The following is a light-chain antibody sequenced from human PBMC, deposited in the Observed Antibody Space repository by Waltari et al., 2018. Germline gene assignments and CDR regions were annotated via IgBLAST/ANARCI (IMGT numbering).Light chain of an antibody. Sequence: SSELTQPPSLSVSPGQTAKITCSGEALAKQYTYWYQPYAGQAPVLLIYKASESPSMIAERCAGASSGTTVTLTSSGVQAEDEADYFCQSSDSSGTWVFGGGTKLTVL. CDR1: ALAKQY. CDR2: KAS. J-gene: IGLJ3*02. CDR3: QSSDSSGTWV. V-gene: IGLV3-25*03.